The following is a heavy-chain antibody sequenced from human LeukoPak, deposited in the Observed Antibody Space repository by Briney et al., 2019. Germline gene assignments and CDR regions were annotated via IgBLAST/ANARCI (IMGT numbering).Heavy chain of an antibody. CDR1: GGSISSYY. D-gene: IGHD3-10*01. CDR3: ASLGETHYFDY. J-gene: IGHJ4*02. Sequence: SETLSLTCTVSGGSISSYYWSWIRQPPGKGLEWMGYIYYSGSTNYNPSLKSRVTISVDTSKNQFSLKLSSVTAADTAVYYCASLGETHYFDYWGQGTLVTVSS. CDR2: IYYSGST. V-gene: IGHV4-59*01.